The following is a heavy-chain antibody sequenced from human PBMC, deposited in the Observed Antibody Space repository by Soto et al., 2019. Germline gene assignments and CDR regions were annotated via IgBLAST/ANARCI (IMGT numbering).Heavy chain of an antibody. J-gene: IGHJ5*02. Sequence: VRLSCAASGFTFSSYTMNWVRQAPGKGLEWVSSISISSTYIFYADSLKGRFTISRDNAKNSLYLQMNSLRAEDTAVYYCARGGRAYSSSSPIWFDPWGQGILVTVSS. V-gene: IGHV3-21*01. CDR1: GFTFSSYT. CDR3: ARGGRAYSSSSPIWFDP. CDR2: ISISSTYI. D-gene: IGHD6-6*01.